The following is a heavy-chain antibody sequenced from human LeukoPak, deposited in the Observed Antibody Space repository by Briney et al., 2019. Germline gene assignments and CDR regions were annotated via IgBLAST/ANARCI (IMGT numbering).Heavy chain of an antibody. CDR2: INHSGST. J-gene: IGHJ4*02. CDR3: ARGSRYNWNYICNY. V-gene: IGHV4-34*01. Sequence: SETLSLTCAVYGGSFSGYYWSWIRQPPGKGLDWIGEINHSGSTNYNPSLKSRVTISVDTSKNQFSLKLSSVTAADTAVYYCARGSRYNWNYICNYWGQGTLVTVSS. CDR1: GGSFSGYY. D-gene: IGHD1-7*01.